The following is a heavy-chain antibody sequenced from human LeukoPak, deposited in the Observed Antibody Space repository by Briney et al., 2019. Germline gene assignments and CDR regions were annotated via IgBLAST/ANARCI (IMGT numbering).Heavy chain of an antibody. CDR2: IYYGGST. J-gene: IGHJ3*02. CDR1: GGSISSRDYY. V-gene: IGHV4-30-4*08. D-gene: IGHD3-9*01. CDR3: ARGFDAHNAFDI. Sequence: SETLSLTCTVSGGSISSRDYYWSWIRQPPGKGLEWIGYIYYGGSTSYNPSLKSRVAISVDTSQNQFSLRLTSVTAADTAVYYCARGFDAHNAFDIWGQGTMVTVSS.